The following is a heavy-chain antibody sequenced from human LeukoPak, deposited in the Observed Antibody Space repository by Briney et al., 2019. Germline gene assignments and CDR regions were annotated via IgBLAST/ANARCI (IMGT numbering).Heavy chain of an antibody. Sequence: GGSLRLFCSTSGFTFSSYAMHWVRQAPGKGLEYVSAISTNGGSTYYADSVKGRFTISRDNSKNTLYLQMSSLRAEDTAVYYCVPLGYCSGTSCPHYWGQGALVAVSS. CDR3: VPLGYCSGTSCPHY. CDR2: ISTNGGST. D-gene: IGHD2-15*01. J-gene: IGHJ4*02. CDR1: GFTFSSYA. V-gene: IGHV3-64D*06.